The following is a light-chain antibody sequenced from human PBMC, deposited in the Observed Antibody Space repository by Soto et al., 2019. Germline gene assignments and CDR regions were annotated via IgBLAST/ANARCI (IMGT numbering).Light chain of an antibody. V-gene: IGKV3-11*01. Sequence: EIVLTQSPDTLSLSPGERATLSCRASQSINKYLAWYQRKPGQPPRLLIYDAFNRATGIPTRFSGSGSGTDFTLTISRLEPEDFVVYYCQQRTNWLLAFGGGTRVEIK. CDR3: QQRTNWLLA. J-gene: IGKJ4*01. CDR2: DAF. CDR1: QSINKY.